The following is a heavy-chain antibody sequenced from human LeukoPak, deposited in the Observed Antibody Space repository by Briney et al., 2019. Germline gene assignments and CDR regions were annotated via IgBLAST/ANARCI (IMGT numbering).Heavy chain of an antibody. CDR2: ISSSSSTI. CDR3: ARSALFNDYTTFAFDY. CDR1: GFTFCSYS. V-gene: IGHV3-48*04. J-gene: IGHJ4*02. D-gene: IGHD4-11*01. Sequence: GGSLRLSCAASGFTFCSYSMNWLRQAQGKGLVWVSYISSSSSTIYYADSAKGRFTISRDNAKNSLYLQMNSLRAEDTAVYYCARSALFNDYTTFAFDYWGQGTLVTVSS.